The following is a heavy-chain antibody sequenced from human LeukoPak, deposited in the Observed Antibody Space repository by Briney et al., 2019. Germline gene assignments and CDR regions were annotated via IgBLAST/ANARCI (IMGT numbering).Heavy chain of an antibody. V-gene: IGHV3-48*01. CDR3: ARDRYYDSSGYYLGVGY. D-gene: IGHD3-22*01. CDR2: ISSSSSTI. J-gene: IGHJ4*02. Sequence: GGSLRLSCAASGFTFSSYSMNWVRQAPGKGLEWVSYISSSSSTIYYADSVKGRFTISRDNAKNSLYLQMNSLGAEDTAVYYCARDRYYDSSGYYLGVGYWGQGTLVTVSS. CDR1: GFTFSSYS.